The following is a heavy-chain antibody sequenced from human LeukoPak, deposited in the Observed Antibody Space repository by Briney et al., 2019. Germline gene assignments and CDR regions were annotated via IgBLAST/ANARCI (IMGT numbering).Heavy chain of an antibody. CDR3: ARSLYGSAVDY. J-gene: IGHJ4*02. CDR1: GGSFSGYY. Sequence: SGTLSLTCAVYGGSFSGYYWSWIRQPPGKGLEWIGEINHSGSTNYNPSLKSRVTISVDTSKNQFSLKLSSVTAADTAVYYCARSLYGSAVDYWGQGTLVTVSS. D-gene: IGHD3-10*01. CDR2: INHSGST. V-gene: IGHV4-34*01.